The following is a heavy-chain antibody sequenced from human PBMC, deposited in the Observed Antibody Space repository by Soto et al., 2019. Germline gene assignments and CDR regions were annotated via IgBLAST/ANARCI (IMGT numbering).Heavy chain of an antibody. Sequence: SQPLFVPTPVSDGSISTRDYCCSRIPQPPGKGLEWIGYIYYSGSTYYNPSLKSRVTISVDTSKNQFSPKLSSVTAADTAVYYCASGVVAGTWWFDPWGKGTLVTVSS. CDR3: ASGVVAGTWWFDP. D-gene: IGHD2-15*01. J-gene: IGHJ5*02. V-gene: IGHV4-30-4*01. CDR1: DGSISTRDYC. CDR2: IYYSGST.